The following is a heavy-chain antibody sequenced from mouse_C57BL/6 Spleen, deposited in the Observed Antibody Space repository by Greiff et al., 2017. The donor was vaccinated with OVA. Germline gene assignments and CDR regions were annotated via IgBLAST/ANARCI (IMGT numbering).Heavy chain of an antibody. CDR1: GYAFSSSW. Sequence: VQLQQSGPELVKPGASVKISCKASGYAFSSSWMNWVKQRPGKGLEWIGRIYPGDGDTNYNGKSKGKATLTADKSSSTAYMQLSSLTSEDSAVYFCASFYYGSSYFDYWGQGTTLTVSS. CDR2: IYPGDGDT. CDR3: ASFYYGSSYFDY. V-gene: IGHV1-82*01. D-gene: IGHD1-1*01. J-gene: IGHJ2*01.